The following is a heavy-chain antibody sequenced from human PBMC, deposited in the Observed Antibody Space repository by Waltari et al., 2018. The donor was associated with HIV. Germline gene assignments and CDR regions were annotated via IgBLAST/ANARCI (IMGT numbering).Heavy chain of an antibody. V-gene: IGHV3-33*01. CDR2: IWYDGSNK. CDR1: GFTFSYYG. J-gene: IGHJ4*02. D-gene: IGHD3-10*01. Sequence: QVQLVESGGGVVQPGRSLRLSCAASGFTFSYYGMHWVRQAPGKGLEWVAVIWYDGSNKYYADSVKGRFTISRDNSKNTLYLQMNSLRAEDRAVYYCASQSYGSGSYYPLDYWGQGILVTVSS. CDR3: ASQSYGSGSYYPLDY.